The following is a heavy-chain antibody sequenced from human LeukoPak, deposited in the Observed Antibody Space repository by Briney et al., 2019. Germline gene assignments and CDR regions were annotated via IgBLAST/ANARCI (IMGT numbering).Heavy chain of an antibody. D-gene: IGHD1-14*01. CDR3: ARHNREYASDSPLDY. V-gene: IGHV5-51*01. CDR1: GYSFTTYW. J-gene: IGHJ4*02. Sequence: GESLKISCKGSGYSFTTYWIVWGRQMPGKGLELMGIIYPGDSDTRYSRSFQGQVTISADKSISAAYLQWSSLKASDTAIDYCARHNREYASDSPLDYWGQGTLVTVSS. CDR2: IYPGDSDT.